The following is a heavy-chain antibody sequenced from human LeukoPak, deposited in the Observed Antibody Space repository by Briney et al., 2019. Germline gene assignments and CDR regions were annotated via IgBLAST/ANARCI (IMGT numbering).Heavy chain of an antibody. CDR1: GGTFSSYA. Sequence: SVKVSCKASGGTFSSYAISWVRQAPGQGLEWMGGIIPIFGTANYAQKFQGRVTITTDESTSTAYMELSSLRSEDTAVYYCARAVAAAGTLSKWYFDLWGRGTLVTVSS. D-gene: IGHD6-13*01. V-gene: IGHV1-69*05. J-gene: IGHJ2*01. CDR2: IIPIFGTA. CDR3: ARAVAAAGTLSKWYFDL.